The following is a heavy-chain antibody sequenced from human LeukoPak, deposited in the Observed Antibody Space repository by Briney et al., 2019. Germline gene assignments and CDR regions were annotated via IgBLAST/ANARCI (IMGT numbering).Heavy chain of an antibody. CDR3: ARDWDGKAVAALY. CDR1: GGSIDSGEDY. CDR2: IYGTGST. V-gene: IGHV4-61*02. J-gene: IGHJ4*02. Sequence: SETLSLTCTVSGGSIDSGEDYWSWIRQPAGKGLEFIGRIYGTGSTTSHPSLQDRLTISIDTSKNQFSLQLTSVPAADTAVYYCARDWDGKAVAALYWGQGTLVTVSS. D-gene: IGHD6-19*01.